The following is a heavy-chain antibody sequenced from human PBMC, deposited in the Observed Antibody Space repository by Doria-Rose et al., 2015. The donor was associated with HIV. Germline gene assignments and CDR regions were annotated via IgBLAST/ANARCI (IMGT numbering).Heavy chain of an antibody. CDR1: GGSIGSGSYY. Sequence: QLQESGPGVVKPSQTLSLTCTVSGGSIGSGSYYRSWIRQPAGKGLEWIGRTYIRGSTDHNPSLQSRVTTSVDTSKNQFSLEVNSVTAADTAVYYCARTANWNDGRVDSWGQGTSVIVSS. J-gene: IGHJ4*02. D-gene: IGHD1-20*01. CDR3: ARTANWNDGRVDS. V-gene: IGHV4-61*02. CDR2: TYIRGST.